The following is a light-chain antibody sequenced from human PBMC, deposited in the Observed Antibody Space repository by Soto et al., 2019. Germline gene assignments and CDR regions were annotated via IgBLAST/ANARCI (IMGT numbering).Light chain of an antibody. CDR3: QQYNNWPPIT. J-gene: IGKJ1*01. CDR1: QSVSSN. CDR2: GAS. V-gene: IGKV3-15*01. Sequence: EIVLTQSQATLSLSPGERATLSCRASQSVSSNLAWYQQKPGQAPRLLIYGASTRATGIPARFSGSGSGTEFTLTISSLQSEDFAVYYCQQYNNWPPITFGQGTKVDIK.